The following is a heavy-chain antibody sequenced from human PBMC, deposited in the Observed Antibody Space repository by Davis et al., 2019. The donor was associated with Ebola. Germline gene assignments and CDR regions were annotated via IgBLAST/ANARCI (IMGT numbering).Heavy chain of an antibody. Sequence: GGSLRLSCAASGFTFSSYWMSWVRQPPGKGLEWVANIKQDGSEKYYVDSVKGRFTISRDNAKNSLYLQMNSLRAEDTAVYYCARGGIVVVVAVWGQGTLVTVSS. D-gene: IGHD2-15*01. V-gene: IGHV3-7*01. CDR2: IKQDGSEK. CDR1: GFTFSSYW. J-gene: IGHJ4*02. CDR3: ARGGIVVVVAV.